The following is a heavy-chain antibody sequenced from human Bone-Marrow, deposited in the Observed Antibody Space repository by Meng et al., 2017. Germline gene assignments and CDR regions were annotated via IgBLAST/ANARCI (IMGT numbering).Heavy chain of an antibody. V-gene: IGHV1-69*06. Sequence: SVKVSCKASGGTFSSYAISWVRQAPGQGLEWMGGIIPIFGKANYAQKFQGRVTITADKATSTAYMELSSLRSEDTAMYYCARHSWGQGIHPGDYWGQGTLVTVSS. D-gene: IGHD5-18*01. J-gene: IGHJ4*02. CDR2: IIPIFGKA. CDR1: GGTFSSYA. CDR3: ARHSWGQGIHPGDY.